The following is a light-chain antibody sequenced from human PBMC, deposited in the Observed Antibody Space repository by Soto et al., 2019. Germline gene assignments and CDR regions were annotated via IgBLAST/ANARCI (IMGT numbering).Light chain of an antibody. CDR1: SSDVGSYNL. J-gene: IGLJ1*01. CDR2: EGS. CDR3: CSYAGRRVYV. V-gene: IGLV2-23*01. Sequence: QSVLTQPASVSGSPGQSITISCTGTSSDVGSYNLVSWYQQHPGKAPKLMIYEGSKRPSGVSNRFSGSKSGNTASLTISGLQAEDEADHYCCSYAGRRVYVFGTGSKLTVL.